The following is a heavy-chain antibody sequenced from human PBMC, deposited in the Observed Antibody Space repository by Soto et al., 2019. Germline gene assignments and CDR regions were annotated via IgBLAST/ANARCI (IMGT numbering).Heavy chain of an antibody. D-gene: IGHD2-21*02. Sequence: SETLSLTCTVSGGSISSGDYYWSWIRQPPGKGLEWIGYIYYSGSTYYNPSLKSRVTISVDTSKNQFSLKLSSVTAADTAVYYWARDQSGVGDDYWGQGTLVTVSS. CDR3: ARDQSGVGDDY. CDR1: GGSISSGDYY. J-gene: IGHJ4*02. CDR2: IYYSGST. V-gene: IGHV4-30-4*01.